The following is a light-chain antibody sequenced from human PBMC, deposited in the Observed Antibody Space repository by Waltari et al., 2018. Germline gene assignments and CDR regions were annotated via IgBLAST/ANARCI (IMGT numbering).Light chain of an antibody. J-gene: IGLJ3*02. CDR2: KDS. CDR3: QSSDSSGTWV. CDR1: ALAKQY. V-gene: IGLV3-25*03. Sequence: SSELTQPPSLSVSPGQTAKITCSGEALAKQYTYWYQPKSGQAPVLLIYKDSERPSMIAERFSGASSGTTVTLTISGVQAEDEADYFCQSSDSSGTWVFGGGTKLTVL.